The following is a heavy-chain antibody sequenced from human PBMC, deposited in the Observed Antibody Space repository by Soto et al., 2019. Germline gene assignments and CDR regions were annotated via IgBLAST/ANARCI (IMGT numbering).Heavy chain of an antibody. CDR1: GYSFTSYW. J-gene: IGHJ6*02. D-gene: IGHD6-6*01. V-gene: IGHV5-51*01. Sequence: PGAALKISCQGSGYSFTSYWIAWVRQTPGKGLKWMGIIYPGDSDTRYSASLQGQVTISADKSTSTAYLQRNNLEASDTAMYYWARHSTEAAHPRLLAYSYYGMDAWGQGTTVTVSS. CDR3: ARHSTEAAHPRLLAYSYYGMDA. CDR2: IYPGDSDT.